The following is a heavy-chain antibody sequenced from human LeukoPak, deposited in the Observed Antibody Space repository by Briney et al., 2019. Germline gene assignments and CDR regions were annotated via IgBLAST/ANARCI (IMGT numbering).Heavy chain of an antibody. CDR1: GYTFTSYY. CDR2: ISAYNGNT. V-gene: IGHV1-18*04. Sequence: ASVKVSCKASGYTFTSYYMHWVRQATGQGLEWMGWISAYNGNTNYAQMLQGRVTMTTDTSTSTAYMELRSLRSDDTAVYYCARATGIAVAGDKCDYWGQGTLVTVSS. J-gene: IGHJ4*02. D-gene: IGHD6-19*01. CDR3: ARATGIAVAGDKCDY.